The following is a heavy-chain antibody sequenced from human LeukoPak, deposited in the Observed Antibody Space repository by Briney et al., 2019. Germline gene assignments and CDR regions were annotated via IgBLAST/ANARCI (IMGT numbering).Heavy chain of an antibody. CDR1: GYTFTGYY. CDR2: INPNSGGT. J-gene: IGHJ4*02. Sequence: ASVKVSCKASGYTFTGYYMHWVRQAPGQGLEWMGRINPNSGGTNYAQKFQGRVTMTRDTSISTAYMELSRLRSDDTAVYYCARPYYCSGGSCYKYFDYRGQGTLVTVSS. CDR3: ARPYYCSGGSCYKYFDY. V-gene: IGHV1-2*06. D-gene: IGHD2-15*01.